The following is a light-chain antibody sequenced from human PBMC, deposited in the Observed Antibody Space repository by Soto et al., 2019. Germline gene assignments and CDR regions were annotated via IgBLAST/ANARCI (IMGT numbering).Light chain of an antibody. J-gene: IGKJ5*01. Sequence: VFTQSPVTLSLSPGEGATPSCRAIQSISSSYLSWYQQKPGQAPRLLIYDASNRATGIPARFSGSGSGTDFTLTISSLEPEDFAVYYCQQRSNWLPITFGQGTRLEIK. CDR3: QQRSNWLPIT. V-gene: IGKV3-11*01. CDR2: DAS. CDR1: QSISSSY.